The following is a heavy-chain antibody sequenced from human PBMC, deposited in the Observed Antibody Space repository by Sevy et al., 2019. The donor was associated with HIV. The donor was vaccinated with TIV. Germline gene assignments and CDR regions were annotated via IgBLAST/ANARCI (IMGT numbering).Heavy chain of an antibody. CDR3: ARDECSNLSCHGSLLY. D-gene: IGHD2-2*01. Sequence: ASVKVSCKASGYTFTSYAISWVRQAAGQGLEWMGWISTFNVNTNNAQKFQGRVTMTTDTSTSTAYMELRSLRSDDTAVYYCARDECSNLSCHGSLLYWGQGTLVTVSS. J-gene: IGHJ4*02. CDR1: GYTFTSYA. CDR2: ISTFNVNT. V-gene: IGHV1-18*01.